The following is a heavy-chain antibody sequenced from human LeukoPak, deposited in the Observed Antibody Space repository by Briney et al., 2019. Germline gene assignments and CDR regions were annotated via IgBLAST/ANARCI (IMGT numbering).Heavy chain of an antibody. CDR1: GVSINTGGDY. CDR2: ISYSGAS. V-gene: IGHV4-39*01. CDR3: ARQYSK. D-gene: IGHD5-12*01. Sequence: KPSETLSLTCTVSGVSINTGGDYWGWIRQTPGKGLEWIASISYSGASFYNPSLKSRVTISRDTSKNQFSLRLTSVSAADTAVYYCARQYSKWGQGTLLTVSS. J-gene: IGHJ4*02.